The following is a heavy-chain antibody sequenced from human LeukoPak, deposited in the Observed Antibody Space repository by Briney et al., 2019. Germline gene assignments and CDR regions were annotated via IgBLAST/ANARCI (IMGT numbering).Heavy chain of an antibody. Sequence: RGSLRLSCAASGFTFSNNGMSWVRQTPGKGLEWVSGISGSGGSTNYADSVKGRFTISRDDAKNSLYLQMNTLSAEDTAVYYCARDAGAGFDYWGQGTLVTVSS. CDR3: ARDAGAGFDY. J-gene: IGHJ4*02. D-gene: IGHD6-13*01. V-gene: IGHV3-23*01. CDR1: GFTFSNNG. CDR2: ISGSGGST.